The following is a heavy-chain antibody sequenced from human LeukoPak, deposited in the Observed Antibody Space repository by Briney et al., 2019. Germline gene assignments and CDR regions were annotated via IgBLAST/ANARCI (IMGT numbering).Heavy chain of an antibody. D-gene: IGHD2-2*01. CDR2: FYPEDGET. Sequence: ASVKVSCKVSGYTLTELSMHWVRQAPGKGLEWMGGFYPEDGETIYAQKFQGRVTMTEDTSTDTAYMELSSLRSEDTAVYYCATGIVVVPAAVWYYYGMDVWGQGTTVTVSS. CDR3: ATGIVVVPAAVWYYYGMDV. CDR1: GYTLTELS. V-gene: IGHV1-24*01. J-gene: IGHJ6*02.